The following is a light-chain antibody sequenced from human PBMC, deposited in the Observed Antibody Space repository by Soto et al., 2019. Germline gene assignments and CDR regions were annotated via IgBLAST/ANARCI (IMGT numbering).Light chain of an antibody. Sequence: AIQMTQSPSSLSASVGDRVTITCRASQGIRNDLFWYQQKPGKAPKLLIYAASSLQTGVPSRFSGSGSGTDFTLTISSLQPEDFATYYCQHYNSYSEAFGQGTKVDIK. CDR3: QHYNSYSEA. CDR1: QGIRND. J-gene: IGKJ1*01. CDR2: AAS. V-gene: IGKV1-6*01.